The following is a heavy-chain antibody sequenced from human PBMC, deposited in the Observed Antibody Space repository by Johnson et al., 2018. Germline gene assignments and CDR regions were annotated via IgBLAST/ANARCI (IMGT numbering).Heavy chain of an antibody. J-gene: IGHJ1*01. CDR1: GFTFSSYS. CDR2: ISSSGSTI. Sequence: VQLVQWGGLVQPXGSLRLSXAASGFTFSSYSMNWVRQAPGKGLEWVSSISSSGSTIYYADSVKGRFTISRDNAKNSLYLQMNSLRGEDTAVYYCTRGVPIAVAGTPGYFQHWGQGTLVTVSS. D-gene: IGHD6-19*01. V-gene: IGHV3-48*04. CDR3: TRGVPIAVAGTPGYFQH.